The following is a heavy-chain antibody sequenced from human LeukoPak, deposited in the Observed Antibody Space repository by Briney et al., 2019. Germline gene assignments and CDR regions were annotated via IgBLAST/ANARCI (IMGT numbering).Heavy chain of an antibody. CDR1: GGSVSSGSYY. D-gene: IGHD2-2*01. CDR2: IYHSGST. J-gene: IGHJ6*02. CDR3: ARVTVAPAATSDYYYYGMDV. V-gene: IGHV4-39*07. Sequence: PSETLSLTCTVSGGSVSSGSYYWSWVRQPPGKGLEWIGEIYHSGSTNYNPSLKSRVTISVDKSKNQFSLKLSSVTAADTAVYYCARVTVAPAATSDYYYYGMDVWGQGTTVTVSS.